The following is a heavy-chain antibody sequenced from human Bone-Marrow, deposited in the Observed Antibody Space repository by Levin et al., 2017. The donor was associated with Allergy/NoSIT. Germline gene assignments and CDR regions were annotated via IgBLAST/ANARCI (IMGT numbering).Heavy chain of an antibody. CDR2: ITRSGGRT. CDR3: RREFGGPGWYSADY. CDR1: GFSFPNYA. V-gene: IGHV3-23*01. D-gene: IGHD6-19*01. J-gene: IGHJ4*02. Sequence: GGSLRLSCAASGFSFPNYAISWVRQAPGKGLKWVSAITRSGGRTYYADSVKGRFTVSRDDSKNAVYLQMSSLRAEDTAIYYCRREFGGPGWYSADYWGQGTLVVVS.